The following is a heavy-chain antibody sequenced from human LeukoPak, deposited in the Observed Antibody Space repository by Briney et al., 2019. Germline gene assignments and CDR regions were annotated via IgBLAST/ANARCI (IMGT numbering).Heavy chain of an antibody. V-gene: IGHV4-61*01. CDR2: IHHSGTT. CDR1: GGSVSRGSYY. CDR3: ARGEDGDYYFQH. Sequence: PSETLSLTCTVSGGSVSRGSYYWSWTRQPPGKGLEWIGYIHHSGTTNYSPSLKSRVTISVDTSKNQFSLKLSSVTAADTAVYYCARGEDGDYYFQHWGQGTLVTVSS. J-gene: IGHJ1*01. D-gene: IGHD4-17*01.